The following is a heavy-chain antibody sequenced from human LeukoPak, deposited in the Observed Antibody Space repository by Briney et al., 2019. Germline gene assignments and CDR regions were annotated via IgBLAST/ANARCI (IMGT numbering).Heavy chain of an antibody. CDR1: GGSISSYY. CDR3: ARGTTYYDFWSGYSGFSRAFDI. Sequence: PSETLSLTCTVSGGSISSYYWSWIRQPPGKGLEWIGYIYYSGSTNYNPSLKSRVTISVDTSKNQFSLKLSSVTAADTAVYYCARGTTYYDFWSGYSGFSRAFDIWGQGTMVTVSS. J-gene: IGHJ3*02. D-gene: IGHD3-3*01. CDR2: IYYSGST. V-gene: IGHV4-59*01.